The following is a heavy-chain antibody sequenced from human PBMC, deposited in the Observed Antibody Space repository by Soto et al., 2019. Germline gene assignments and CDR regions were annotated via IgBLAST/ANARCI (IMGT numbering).Heavy chain of an antibody. CDR3: ARQRVLPAQYFFDY. CDR1: GGSVSSGNYF. CDR2: IPDVGST. J-gene: IGHJ4*02. V-gene: IGHV4-61*03. Sequence: SETLSLTCAVSGGSVSSGNYFWTWIRQTPGKGLEGIGYIPDVGSTNYNPSLKSRVTISADTTKNHFSLNLRSVTAADTAVYYCARQRVLPAQYFFDYWGQGIQVTVSS. D-gene: IGHD6-25*01.